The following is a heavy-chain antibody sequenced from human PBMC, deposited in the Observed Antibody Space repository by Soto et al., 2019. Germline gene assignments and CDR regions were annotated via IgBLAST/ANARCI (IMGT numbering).Heavy chain of an antibody. CDR2: ISAYNGNT. CDR1: GYTFTSYG. D-gene: IGHD5-18*01. Sequence: ASVKVSCKASGYTFTSYGISWVRQAPGQGLEWMGWISAYNGNTNYAQKLQGRVTMTTDTSTSTAYMELRSLRSDDTAVYDCARGSSDTAMVMNWFDPRGQGTLVTVSS. V-gene: IGHV1-18*04. J-gene: IGHJ5*02. CDR3: ARGSSDTAMVMNWFDP.